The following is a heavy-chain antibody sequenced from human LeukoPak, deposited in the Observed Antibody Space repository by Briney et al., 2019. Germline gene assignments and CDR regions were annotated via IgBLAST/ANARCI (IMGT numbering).Heavy chain of an antibody. Sequence: GGSLRLSCVGSGFIFNDYSMNWVRQAPGKGPEWISYISSRSSTIYYADSVKGRFTISRDNAKNTLYLQMNSLRAEDTAIYYCSRGGDHHAFDIWGQGTMVTVSS. CDR3: SRGGDHHAFDI. V-gene: IGHV3-48*04. CDR2: ISSRSSTI. D-gene: IGHD2-21*02. CDR1: GFIFNDYS. J-gene: IGHJ3*02.